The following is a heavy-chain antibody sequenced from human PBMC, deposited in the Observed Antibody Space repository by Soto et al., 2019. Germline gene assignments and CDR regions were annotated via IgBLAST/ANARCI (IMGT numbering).Heavy chain of an antibody. CDR2: INAGNGNT. V-gene: IGHV1-3*01. J-gene: IGHJ6*02. CDR1: GYTFTSYA. Sequence: EASVKVSCKASGYTFTSYAMHWVRQAPGQRLEWMGWINAGNGNTKYSQKLQGRVTMTTDTSTSTAYMELRSLRSDDTAVYYCARDPGYCSSTSCYALAFYYYYGMDVWGQGTTVTVSS. D-gene: IGHD2-2*01. CDR3: ARDPGYCSSTSCYALAFYYYYGMDV.